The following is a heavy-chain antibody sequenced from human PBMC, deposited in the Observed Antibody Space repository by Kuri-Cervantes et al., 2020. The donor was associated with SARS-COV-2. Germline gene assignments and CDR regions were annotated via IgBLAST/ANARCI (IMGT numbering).Heavy chain of an antibody. J-gene: IGHJ4*02. CDR2: ISSSSSYI. CDR3: ARSSVPAEFDY. CDR1: GFTFSSYS. Sequence: GESLKISCAASGFTFSSYSMNWVRQAPGKGLEWVSSISSSSSYIYYADSVKGRFTISRDNAKNSLYLQMNSLRAEDTAVYYCARSSVPAEFDYWGQGTLVTRLL. V-gene: IGHV3-21*01. D-gene: IGHD2-2*01.